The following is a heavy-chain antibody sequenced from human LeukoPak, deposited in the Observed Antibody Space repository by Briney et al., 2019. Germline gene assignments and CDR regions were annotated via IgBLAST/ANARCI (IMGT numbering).Heavy chain of an antibody. V-gene: IGHV3-43*01. CDR3: AKEGRSSSWYGAYFDY. J-gene: IGHJ4*02. D-gene: IGHD6-13*01. CDR1: GFTFDDHT. Sequence: QPGGSLRLSCAASGFTFDDHTMHWVRQAPGKGLEWVSLISWDGGSTYYADSVKGRFTISRDNSKNSLYLQMNSLRTEDTALYYCAKEGRSSSWYGAYFDYWGQGTLVTVSS. CDR2: ISWDGGST.